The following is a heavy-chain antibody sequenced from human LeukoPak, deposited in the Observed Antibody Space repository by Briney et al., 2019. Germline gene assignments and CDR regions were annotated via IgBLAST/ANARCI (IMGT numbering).Heavy chain of an antibody. CDR2: IYSGGST. J-gene: IGHJ4*02. V-gene: IGHV3-66*01. CDR3: ARGPSSDLVVIGY. CDR1: GFTVSSNN. D-gene: IGHD2-2*01. Sequence: GGSLRLSCAASGFTVSSNNMSWVRQAPGKGLEWVSVIYSGGSTYYADSVKGRFTISRDNSKNTVHLQMNGLRAGDTAVYYCARGPSSDLVVIGYWGQGTLVTVSS.